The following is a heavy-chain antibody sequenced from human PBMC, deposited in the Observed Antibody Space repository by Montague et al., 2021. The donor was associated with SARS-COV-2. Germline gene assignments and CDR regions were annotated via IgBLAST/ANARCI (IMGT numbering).Heavy chain of an antibody. CDR3: SRTYRGTFDF. V-gene: IGHV4-34*01. CDR1: GGSFSAYY. D-gene: IGHD1-7*01. CDR2: INHSGTT. Sequence: SETLSLTCTVYGGSFSAYYWSWIRQPPGRGLEWIGEINHSGTTNYKSSLESRLSMSADTFKNQFSLNLSSVTAADTAVYFCSRTYRGTFDFWGQGILVTVSS. J-gene: IGHJ4*02.